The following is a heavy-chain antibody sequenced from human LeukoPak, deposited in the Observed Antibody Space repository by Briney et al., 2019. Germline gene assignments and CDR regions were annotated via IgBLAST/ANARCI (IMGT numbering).Heavy chain of an antibody. CDR1: GFTFSGYI. Sequence: GGSLRLSCAASGFTFSGYIMNWVRKAQGKGLEWVSFIGTSGNTIYYADSVRGRFTVSRDNAKNSLYLQMNSLRAEDTAVYYCARDQWLDYWGRGTLVTVSS. J-gene: IGHJ4*02. V-gene: IGHV3-48*01. CDR2: IGTSGNTI. D-gene: IGHD6-19*01. CDR3: ARDQWLDY.